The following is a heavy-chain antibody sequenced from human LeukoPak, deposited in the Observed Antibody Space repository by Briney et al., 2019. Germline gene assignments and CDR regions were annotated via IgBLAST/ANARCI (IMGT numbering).Heavy chain of an antibody. Sequence: GGSLRLSCAVSGFTFSVHGVSWVRQAPGEGLECVSGISRSGDTTYYADSVKGRVTISRDNSKNTLFLQMNTLRAEDTGVYYCAREGFRGNMVRGVIPNDYWGQGTLVTVSS. CDR3: AREGFRGNMVRGVIPNDY. CDR1: GFTFSVHG. V-gene: IGHV3-23*01. CDR2: ISRSGDTT. J-gene: IGHJ4*02. D-gene: IGHD3-10*01.